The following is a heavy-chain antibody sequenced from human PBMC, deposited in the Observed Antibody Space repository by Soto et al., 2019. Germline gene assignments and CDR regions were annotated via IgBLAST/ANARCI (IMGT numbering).Heavy chain of an antibody. V-gene: IGHV1-18*01. CDR2: ISAYNGNT. J-gene: IGHJ6*02. CDR3: ARDRRDSSGYYYYYGMDV. Sequence: ASVKVSCKASGYTFTSYGISWVRQAPGQGLEWMGWISAYNGNTNYAQKLQGRVTMTTDTSTSTAYMGLRSLRSDDTAVYYCARDRRDSSGYYYYYGMDVWGQGTTVTVSS. D-gene: IGHD3-22*01. CDR1: GYTFTSYG.